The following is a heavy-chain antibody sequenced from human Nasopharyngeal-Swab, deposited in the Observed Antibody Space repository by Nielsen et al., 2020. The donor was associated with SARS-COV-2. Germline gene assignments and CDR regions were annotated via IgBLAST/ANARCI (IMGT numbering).Heavy chain of an antibody. J-gene: IGHJ5*02. CDR3: TSGWFDP. Sequence: GGSLRLSCVASGFPFSPYGMNWVRQAPGKGLDWLSYIGTSSSTSYYADSVKGRFTISRDTAKNSLYLQMNSLRAEDTAVYYCTSGWFDPWGQGTLVTVSS. CDR2: IGTSSSTS. V-gene: IGHV3-48*04. CDR1: GFPFSPYG.